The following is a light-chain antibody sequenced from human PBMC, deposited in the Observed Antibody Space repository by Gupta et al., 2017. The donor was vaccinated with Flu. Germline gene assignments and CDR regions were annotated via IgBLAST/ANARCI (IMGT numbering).Light chain of an antibody. CDR2: DDI. V-gene: IGLV3-21*02. CDR3: QVWYSSSDHVL. CDR1: SIGTKS. J-gene: IGLJ2*01. Sequence: SYVLTQTPSVSVAPGQRARITCGGNSIGTKSVHWYQQKPGQAPVLVVDDDIDRPSGIPERFSGSNAGHTATLTISRVEAGDEADYYCQVWYSSSDHVLFGGGTKLTVL.